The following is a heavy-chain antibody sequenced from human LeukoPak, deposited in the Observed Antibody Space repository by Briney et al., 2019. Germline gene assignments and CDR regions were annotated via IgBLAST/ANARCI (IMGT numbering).Heavy chain of an antibody. Sequence: GGSLRLSCAASGFTFSSYAMSWVRQAPGQGLEWVSVISGSYGTTYYADSVKGRFTISRDNSKNTLYLQMNSLKTEDTAVYYCTSPTDPYYYYGMDVWGQGTTVTVSS. CDR1: GFTFSSYA. V-gene: IGHV3-23*01. CDR2: ISGSYGTT. J-gene: IGHJ6*02. CDR3: TSPTDPYYYYGMDV.